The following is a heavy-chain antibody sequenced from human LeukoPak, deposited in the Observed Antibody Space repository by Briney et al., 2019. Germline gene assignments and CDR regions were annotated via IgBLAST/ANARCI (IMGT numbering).Heavy chain of an antibody. V-gene: IGHV4-34*01. Sequence: SETLSLTCAVYGGSFSGYYWSWIRQPPGKGLEWIGEINHSGSTNYNPSLKSRVTISVDTSKNQFSLKLSSVTAADTAVYYCAREFAYCSGGSCPTRWFDPWGQGTLVTVSS. D-gene: IGHD2-15*01. CDR2: INHSGST. CDR1: GGSFSGYY. CDR3: AREFAYCSGGSCPTRWFDP. J-gene: IGHJ5*02.